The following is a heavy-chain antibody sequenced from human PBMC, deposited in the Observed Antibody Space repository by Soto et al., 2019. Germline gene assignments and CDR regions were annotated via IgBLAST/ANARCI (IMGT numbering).Heavy chain of an antibody. CDR2: IYYSGNT. CDR1: GGSIRSSNYY. J-gene: IGHJ5*01. D-gene: IGHD2-8*01. V-gene: IGHV4-39*01. Sequence: SETLSLTGTVSGGSIRSSNYYWPWIRQPPGKGLEWIARIYYSGNTYYDPPLKSRVTISVDTSKNQFSLTLRSVNSTDTAVYFCARHKARGARQMVEFVSWGQGTLVTVPS. CDR3: ARHKARGARQMVEFVS.